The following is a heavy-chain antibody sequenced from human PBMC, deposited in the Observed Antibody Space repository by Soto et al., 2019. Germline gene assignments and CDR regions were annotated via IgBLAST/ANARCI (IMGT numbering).Heavy chain of an antibody. Sequence: QVQLQQWGAGLLKPAETLSLTCAVYGGSFSGYYWTWIRQPPGKGLEWIGEINQSGFTNYNPSLESRLTMSVDTAKNQFSLRLSSVTAAHTAVYYCARFPFDRSSWTNPRYFDYWGQGTLVTVSS. CDR2: INQSGFT. CDR3: ARFPFDRSSWTNPRYFDY. J-gene: IGHJ4*02. V-gene: IGHV4-34*01. CDR1: GGSFSGYY. D-gene: IGHD6-13*01.